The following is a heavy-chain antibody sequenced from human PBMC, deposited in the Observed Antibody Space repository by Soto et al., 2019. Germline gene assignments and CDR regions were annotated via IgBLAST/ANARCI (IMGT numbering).Heavy chain of an antibody. V-gene: IGHV1-3*01. CDR1: GYTFTSYA. Sequence: GASVKVSCKASGYTFTSYAMHWVRQAPGQRLEWMGWINAGNGNTKYSQKFQGRVTITRDTSASTAYTELSSLRSEDTAVYYCARADDYGGNFYDYWGQGTLVTVSS. J-gene: IGHJ4*02. CDR2: INAGNGNT. CDR3: ARADDYGGNFYDY. D-gene: IGHD4-17*01.